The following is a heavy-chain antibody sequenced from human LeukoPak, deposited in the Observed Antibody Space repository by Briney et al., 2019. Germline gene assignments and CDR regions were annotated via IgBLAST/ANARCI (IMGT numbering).Heavy chain of an antibody. D-gene: IGHD3-22*01. CDR1: GGSFSGYY. V-gene: IGHV4-34*01. J-gene: IGHJ5*02. CDR3: ARSYYYDSSGLNWFDP. CDR2: INHSGST. Sequence: PSETLSLTCAVYGGSFSGYYWSWIRQPPGKGLEWIGEINHSGSTNYNPSLKSRVTISVDTSKNQFSLKLSSVTAADTAVYYCARSYYYDSSGLNWFDPWGQGTLVTVSS.